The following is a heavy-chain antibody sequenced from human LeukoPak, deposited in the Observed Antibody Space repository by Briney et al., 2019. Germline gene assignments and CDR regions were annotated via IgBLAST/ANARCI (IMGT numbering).Heavy chain of an antibody. CDR1: GGSIRSSYYY. V-gene: IGHV4-39*01. D-gene: IGHD3-10*01. Sequence: SGTLSLTCTVSGGSIRSSYYYWGWIRQPPGKGLEWIGSIHDSGSTYYNPSLKSRVTLSVDTSKNQFSLKLNSVTAADTAVDYCARHYGPWGQGTLVTVSS. J-gene: IGHJ5*02. CDR3: ARHYGP. CDR2: IHDSGST.